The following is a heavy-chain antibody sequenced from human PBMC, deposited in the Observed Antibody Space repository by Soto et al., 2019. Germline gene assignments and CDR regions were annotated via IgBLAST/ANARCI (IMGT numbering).Heavy chain of an antibody. CDR3: ARPRRYCSTTSCYAEGRNWFDP. Sequence: SETLSLTCTVSGGSISSSSYYWGWIRQPPGKGLEWIGSIYYSGSTYYNPSLKSRVTISVDTSKNQFSLKLSSVTAADTAVYYCARPRRYCSTTSCYAEGRNWFDPWGQGTLVTVSS. D-gene: IGHD2-2*01. CDR2: IYYSGST. J-gene: IGHJ5*02. CDR1: GGSISSSSYY. V-gene: IGHV4-39*01.